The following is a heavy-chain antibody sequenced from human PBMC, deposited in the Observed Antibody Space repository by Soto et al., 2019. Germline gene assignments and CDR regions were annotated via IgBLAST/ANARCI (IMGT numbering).Heavy chain of an antibody. D-gene: IGHD6-13*01. Sequence: QVQLVQSGAEVKKPGSSVKVSCKASGGTFSSYTISWVRQAPGQGLEWMGRIIPILGIANYAQKFQGRVTXTVXKSTSTAYMELRSLRSEDTAVYYCAGLGAAAGFDYWGQGTLVTVSS. CDR1: GGTFSSYT. CDR2: IIPILGIA. J-gene: IGHJ4*02. CDR3: AGLGAAAGFDY. V-gene: IGHV1-69*02.